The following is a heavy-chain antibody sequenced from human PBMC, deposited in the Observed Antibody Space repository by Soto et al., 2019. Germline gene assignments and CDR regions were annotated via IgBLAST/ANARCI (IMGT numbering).Heavy chain of an antibody. J-gene: IGHJ6*02. CDR2: INPSGGST. V-gene: IGHV1-46*01. Sequence: ASVKVSCKASGYTFTSYYMHWVRQAPGQGLEWMGIINPSGGSTSYAQKFQGRVTMTRDTSTSTVYMELSSLRSEDTAVYYCASVGHPATGYSSSWYPPTTSNGMDVWGQGTTVTVSS. CDR1: GYTFTSYY. CDR3: ASVGHPATGYSSSWYPPTTSNGMDV. D-gene: IGHD6-13*01.